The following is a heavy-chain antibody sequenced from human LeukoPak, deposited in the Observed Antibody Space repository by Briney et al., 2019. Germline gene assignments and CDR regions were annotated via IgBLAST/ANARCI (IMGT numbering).Heavy chain of an antibody. Sequence: GASVKVSCKASGYTFTSYAMHWVRQAPGQRLEWMGWINAGNGNTKYPQRFQGRVTITRDTSASTAYMELSSLRSEDTAVYYCARIGGNYDILTGYPSRDYGMDVWGQGTTVTVSS. CDR3: ARIGGNYDILTGYPSRDYGMDV. J-gene: IGHJ6*02. CDR1: GYTFTSYA. D-gene: IGHD3-9*01. CDR2: INAGNGNT. V-gene: IGHV1-3*01.